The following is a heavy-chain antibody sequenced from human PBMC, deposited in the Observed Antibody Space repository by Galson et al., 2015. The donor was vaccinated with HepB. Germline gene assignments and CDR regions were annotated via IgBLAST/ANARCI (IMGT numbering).Heavy chain of an antibody. CDR3: ARHTAAPPRYDAFDI. J-gene: IGHJ3*02. CDR2: IYPGDSDT. D-gene: IGHD6-6*01. Sequence: QSGAEVKKPGEYLKISCKGSGYSFTSYWIGWVRQMPGQGLEWMGIIYPGDSDTRYSPSFQGQVTISADKSISTAYLQWSSLKASDTAMYYCARHTAAPPRYDAFDIWGQGTMVTVSS. CDR1: GYSFTSYW. V-gene: IGHV5-51*01.